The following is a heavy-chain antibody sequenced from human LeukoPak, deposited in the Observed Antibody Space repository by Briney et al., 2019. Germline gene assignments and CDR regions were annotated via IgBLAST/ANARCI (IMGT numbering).Heavy chain of an antibody. CDR3: ARGAIIAAAGSKNYYYYYMDV. D-gene: IGHD6-13*01. CDR2: MNPNSGNT. V-gene: IGHV1-8*03. Sequence: GASVKVSCKASGYTFTSYGISWVRQATGQGLEWMGWMNPNSGNTGYAQKFQGRVTITRNTSISTAYMELSSLRSEDTAVYYCARGAIIAAAGSKNYYYYYMDVWGKGTTVTVSS. J-gene: IGHJ6*03. CDR1: GYTFTSYG.